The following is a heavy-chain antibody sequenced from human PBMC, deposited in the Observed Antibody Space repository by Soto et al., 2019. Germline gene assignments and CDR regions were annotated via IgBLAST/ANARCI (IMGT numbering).Heavy chain of an antibody. J-gene: IGHJ3*02. Sequence: SETLSLTCAVSGGSISSGGYSWSWIRQPPGKGLVWIGYIYHSGSTYYNPPLKSRVTISVDRSKNQFSLKLSSVTAADTAIYYCARDTTVTDAFDIWGQGTMVTVSS. CDR3: ARDTTVTDAFDI. CDR1: GGSISSGGYS. D-gene: IGHD4-17*01. CDR2: IYHSGST. V-gene: IGHV4-30-2*01.